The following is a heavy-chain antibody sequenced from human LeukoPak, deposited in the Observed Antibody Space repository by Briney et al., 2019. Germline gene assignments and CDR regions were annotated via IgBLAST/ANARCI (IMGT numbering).Heavy chain of an antibody. CDR1: GFTFSSYG. Sequence: GGSLRLSCAASGFTFSSYGMHWVRQAPGKGLEWVAFIRFDGSIKYYAESVKGRFSISRDNSKNTLYLQMNSLRAEDTAVYYCARGLGYWGQGTLVTVPS. D-gene: IGHD3-16*01. V-gene: IGHV3-30*02. J-gene: IGHJ4*02. CDR2: IRFDGSIK. CDR3: ARGLGY.